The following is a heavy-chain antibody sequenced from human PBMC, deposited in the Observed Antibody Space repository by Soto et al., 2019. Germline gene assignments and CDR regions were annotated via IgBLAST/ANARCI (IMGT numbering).Heavy chain of an antibody. Sequence: ASAKVSCKASGYTFTSYGISWVRQAPGQGLERKGWISAYNGNTKYAQKHQGRVTMTTDTSTSTAYMELRSLRSDDTAVYYCARVQYYGSGSYFLFRYYYGMDVWGQGTTVTVSS. CDR1: GYTFTSYG. D-gene: IGHD3-10*01. CDR2: ISAYNGNT. V-gene: IGHV1-18*01. CDR3: ARVQYYGSGSYFLFRYYYGMDV. J-gene: IGHJ6*02.